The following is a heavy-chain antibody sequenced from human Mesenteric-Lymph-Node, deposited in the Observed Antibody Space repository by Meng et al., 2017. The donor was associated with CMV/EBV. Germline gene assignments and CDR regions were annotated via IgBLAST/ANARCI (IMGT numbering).Heavy chain of an antibody. J-gene: IGHJ6*02. Sequence: GSLRLSCTVSGGSISSSSYYWGWIRHPPGKGLEWIGTIYYSGSTYYNPSLKSRVTISVDTSKNHFSLNLSSVTAADTAVYYCARRRYDFWSGYIFGMDVWGQGTTVTVSS. CDR1: GGSISSSSYY. CDR3: ARRRYDFWSGYIFGMDV. D-gene: IGHD3-3*01. V-gene: IGHV4-39*07. CDR2: IYYSGST.